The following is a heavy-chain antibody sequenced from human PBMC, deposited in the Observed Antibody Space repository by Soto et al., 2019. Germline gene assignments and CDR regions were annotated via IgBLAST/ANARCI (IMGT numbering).Heavy chain of an antibody. CDR3: ARDPRLIAVSWYFDL. D-gene: IGHD6-19*01. Sequence: ASLGLWFAASGFSFSSYSMNWVRQAPGKGLEWVSSISSSTTYIYYADSVKGRFTISRDNTKNSLYLQMNSLRAEDGAIYYCARDPRLIAVSWYFDLWGRGTLVTVSS. J-gene: IGHJ2*01. CDR2: ISSSTTYI. V-gene: IGHV3-21*01. CDR1: GFSFSSYS.